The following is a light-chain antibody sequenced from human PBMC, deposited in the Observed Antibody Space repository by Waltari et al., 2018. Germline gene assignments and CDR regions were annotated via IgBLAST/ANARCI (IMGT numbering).Light chain of an antibody. CDR2: WAS. CDR3: QQYYSTPRA. CDR1: QSVLYSSNSKNY. V-gene: IGKV4-1*01. Sequence: DIVMTQSPDSLAVSLGERATINCKSSQSVLYSSNSKNYLAWYQQKPGQLPKLLIYWASTRESGVPDRFSGSGSGTDFTLTITSLQAEDVAVYYCQQYYSTPRAFGQGTKVEIK. J-gene: IGKJ1*01.